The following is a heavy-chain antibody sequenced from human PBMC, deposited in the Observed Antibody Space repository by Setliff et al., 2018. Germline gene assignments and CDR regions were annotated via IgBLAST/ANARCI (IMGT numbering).Heavy chain of an antibody. CDR3: ARDQGAASPIDY. CDR2: ISSSSTYI. D-gene: IGHD2-15*01. V-gene: IGHV3-21*01. J-gene: IGHJ4*02. CDR1: GFIFSSYS. Sequence: GGSLRLSCAASGFIFSSYSINWVRQAPGKGLEWVSSISSSSTYIYYTDSVKGRFTISRDNAKNSLYLQMNSLRAEDTAVYWCARDQGAASPIDYWGQGTLVTVSS.